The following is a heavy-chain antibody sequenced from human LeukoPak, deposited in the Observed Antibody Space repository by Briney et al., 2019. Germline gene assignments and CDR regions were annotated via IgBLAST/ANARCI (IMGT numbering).Heavy chain of an antibody. CDR1: GGTFSSYA. Sequence: GSPVKVSCKASGGTFSSYAISWVRQAPGQGLEWMGRSIPIFGIANYAQKFQGRVTITADKSTSTACMELSSLRSEDTAVYYCARGIAARHYYCGRDVWGQGTTVTVSS. J-gene: IGHJ6*02. CDR3: ARGIAARHYYCGRDV. CDR2: SIPIFGIA. D-gene: IGHD6-6*01. V-gene: IGHV1-69*04.